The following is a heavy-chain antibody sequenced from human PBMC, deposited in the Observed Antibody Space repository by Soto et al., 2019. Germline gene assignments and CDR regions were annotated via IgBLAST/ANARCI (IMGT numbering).Heavy chain of an antibody. J-gene: IGHJ5*01. CDR1: RFIFSDYA. CDR2: IGGGNTDR. V-gene: IGHV3-23*01. D-gene: IGHD1-26*01. Sequence: DVQLLESGGGLVQPGGSLTLSCAASRFIFSDYAMNWVRQAPGKGLEWVSSIGGGNTDRYYADSVKGRFIISRDNSKNTMYLQMTCLRDDDTAVYYCAKYAVSYNGKWDWFDSWGQGTLVTVSS. CDR3: AKYAVSYNGKWDWFDS.